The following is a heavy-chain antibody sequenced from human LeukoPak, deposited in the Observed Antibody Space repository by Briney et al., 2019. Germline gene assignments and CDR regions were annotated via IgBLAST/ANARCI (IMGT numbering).Heavy chain of an antibody. CDR1: GFTFSSYG. D-gene: IGHD5-24*01. CDR3: AKDREKWLQWDYFDY. V-gene: IGHV3-30*18. Sequence: GRSLRLSCAASGFTFSSYGMHWVRQAPGKGLEWVAVISYDGSNKYYADSVKGRFTISRDNSKNTLYLQMNSLRAEDTAVYYCAKDREKWLQWDYFDYWGQGTLVTVS. CDR2: ISYDGSNK. J-gene: IGHJ4*02.